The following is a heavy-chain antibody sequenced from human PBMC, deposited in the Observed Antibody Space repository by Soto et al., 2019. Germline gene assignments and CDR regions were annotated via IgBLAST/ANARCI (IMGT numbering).Heavy chain of an antibody. D-gene: IGHD2-15*01. CDR3: AKNFGGPYRYCSGGSCYGHYVPYYYGMDV. J-gene: IGHJ6*02. V-gene: IGHV3-23*01. CDR2: ISGSGGST. Sequence: QPGGSLRLSCAASGFTFSSYAMSWVRQAPGKGLEWVSAISGSGGSTYYADSVKGRFTISRDNSKNTLYLQMNSLRAEDTAVYYCAKNFGGPYRYCSGGSCYGHYVPYYYGMDVWGQGTTVTVSS. CDR1: GFTFSSYA.